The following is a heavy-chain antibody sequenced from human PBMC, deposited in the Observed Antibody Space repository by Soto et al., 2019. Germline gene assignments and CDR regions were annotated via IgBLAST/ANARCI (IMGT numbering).Heavy chain of an antibody. D-gene: IGHD3-9*01. CDR3: ARERRDILDNWFDP. Sequence: SETLSLTCTVSGGSISSGGYYWSWIRQHPGKGLEWIGYIYYSGSTYYNPSLKSRVTISVDTSKNQFSLKLSSVTAADTAVYYCARERRDILDNWFDPWGQGTLVTVSS. J-gene: IGHJ5*02. CDR2: IYYSGST. V-gene: IGHV4-31*03. CDR1: GGSISSGGYY.